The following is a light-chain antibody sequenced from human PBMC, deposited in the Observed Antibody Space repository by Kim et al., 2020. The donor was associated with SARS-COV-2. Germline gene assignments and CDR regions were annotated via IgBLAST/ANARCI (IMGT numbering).Light chain of an antibody. J-gene: IGKJ1*01. Sequence: EIVMTQSPATLSVSPGEGATLSCRASQSVSTNLAWYQQKPGQAPRLLIYGAYTRATGIPDRFFGSGSGTGFTLTITSLQSEDFAVYYCQQYNNWPPWTFGQGTKLEI. CDR1: QSVSTN. V-gene: IGKV3D-15*01. CDR2: GAY. CDR3: QQYNNWPPWT.